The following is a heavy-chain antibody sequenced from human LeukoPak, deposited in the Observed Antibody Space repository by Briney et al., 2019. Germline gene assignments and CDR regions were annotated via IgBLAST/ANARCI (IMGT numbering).Heavy chain of an antibody. CDR1: GFTFDDYA. CDR3: AKDMGSGYSSGWYRN. CDR2: ISWNSGSI. Sequence: GGSLRLSCAASGFTFDDYAMHWVRQAPGKGLEWVSGISWNSGSIGYVDSVKGRFTISRDNAKNSLYLQMNSLRAEDTALYYCAKDMGSGYSSGWYRNWGQGTLVTVSS. D-gene: IGHD6-19*01. J-gene: IGHJ4*02. V-gene: IGHV3-9*01.